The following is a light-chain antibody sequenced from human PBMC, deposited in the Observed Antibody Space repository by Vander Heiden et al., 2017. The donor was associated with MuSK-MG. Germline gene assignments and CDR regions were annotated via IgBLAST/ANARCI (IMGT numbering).Light chain of an antibody. Sequence: EIVMTQSPATLSVSPGESPTLSCRASQSIRNNLAWYQKKPGQAPRLLIHGASTRATGVPARFSGRGSGTEFSLTIGRLQSEDFAVYYCQQDDNCPISFGGGTTVEIK. J-gene: IGKJ4*01. V-gene: IGKV3-15*01. CDR2: GAS. CDR1: QSIRNN. CDR3: QQDDNCPIS.